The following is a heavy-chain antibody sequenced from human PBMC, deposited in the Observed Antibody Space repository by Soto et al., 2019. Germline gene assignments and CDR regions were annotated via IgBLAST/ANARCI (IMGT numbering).Heavy chain of an antibody. V-gene: IGHV1-18*01. D-gene: IGHD1-1*01. CDR2: ISAYNGNT. CDR1: GYTFTSYG. CDR3: ARVDNWNDLYYFDY. Sequence: GASVKVSCKASGYTFTSYGISWVRQAPGQGLEWMGWISAYNGNTNYAQKLQGRVTMTTDTSTSTAYMELRSLRSDDTAVYYCARVDNWNDLYYFDYWGQGTLVTVSS. J-gene: IGHJ4*02.